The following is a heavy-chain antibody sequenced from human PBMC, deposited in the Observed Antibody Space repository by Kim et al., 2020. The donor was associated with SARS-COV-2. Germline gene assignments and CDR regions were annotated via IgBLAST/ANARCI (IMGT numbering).Heavy chain of an antibody. Sequence: ASVKVSCKASGYTFTRYAMHWVRQAPGQRLEWMGGINAGNGNTKYSQKFQGRVTITRDTSASTAYMELSSLRSEDTAVYYCARAGILLEQDYWGQGTLVTVSS. V-gene: IGHV1-3*01. J-gene: IGHJ4*02. CDR1: GYTFTRYA. CDR2: INAGNGNT. D-gene: IGHD1-1*01. CDR3: ARAGILLEQDY.